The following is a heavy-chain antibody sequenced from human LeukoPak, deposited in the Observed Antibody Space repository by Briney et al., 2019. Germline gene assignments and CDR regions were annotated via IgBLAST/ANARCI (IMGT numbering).Heavy chain of an antibody. CDR1: GGSISSSSYY. Sequence: SETLSLTCTVSGGSISSSSYYWCWIRQPPGKGLWWIGSIYYSGSTYYNPSLKSRVTISVDTSKNQFSLKLSSVTAADTAVYYCASKVVVIGAFDIWGQGTMVTVSS. D-gene: IGHD3-22*01. CDR2: IYYSGST. J-gene: IGHJ3*02. V-gene: IGHV4-39*07. CDR3: ASKVVVIGAFDI.